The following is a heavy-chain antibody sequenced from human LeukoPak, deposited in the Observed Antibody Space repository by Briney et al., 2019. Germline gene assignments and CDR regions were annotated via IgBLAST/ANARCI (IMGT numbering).Heavy chain of an antibody. D-gene: IGHD3-22*01. CDR2: MNPNSGNT. CDR1: GYTFTSYD. V-gene: IGHV1-8*03. J-gene: IGHJ1*01. CDR3: AARYYDSSGYYYFQH. Sequence: GASVTVSFKASGYTFTSYDINWVRQATGQGLEWMGWMNPNSGNTGYAQKFQGRVTITRNTSISTAYMELSSLRSEDTAVYYCAARYYDSSGYYYFQHWGQGTLVTVSS.